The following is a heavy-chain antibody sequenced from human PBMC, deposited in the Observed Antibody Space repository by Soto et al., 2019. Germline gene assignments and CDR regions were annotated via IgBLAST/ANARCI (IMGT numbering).Heavy chain of an antibody. CDR3: ARSHIVPRLFMYPYDY. V-gene: IGHV4-39*01. D-gene: IGHD5-12*01. J-gene: IGHJ4*02. CDR2: IYYDGST. CDR1: GASIRSSTFY. Sequence: PSETLSLTCTVSGASIRSSTFYWGWIRQPPGKGLESIANIYYDGSTYYNPSLKSRVTISVDTSKNQFSLKLSSVTAAGTAAYYCARSHIVPRLFMYPYDYWGQGTLVTVSS.